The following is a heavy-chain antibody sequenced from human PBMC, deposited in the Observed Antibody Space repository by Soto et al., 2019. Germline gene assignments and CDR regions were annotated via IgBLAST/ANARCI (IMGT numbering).Heavy chain of an antibody. CDR2: IYYSGST. CDR3: ARHIGVVAASKRWFDP. CDR1: GGSISSSSYY. D-gene: IGHD2-15*01. J-gene: IGHJ5*02. Sequence: KSSETLSLTCTVSGGSISSSSYYWGWIRQPPXKGLEWIGSIYYSGSTYYNPSLKSRVTISVDTSKNQFSLKLSSVTAADTAVYYCARHIGVVAASKRWFDPWGQGTLVTVSS. V-gene: IGHV4-39*01.